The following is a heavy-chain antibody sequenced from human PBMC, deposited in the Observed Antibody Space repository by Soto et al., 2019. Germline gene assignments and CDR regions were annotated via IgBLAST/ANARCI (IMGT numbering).Heavy chain of an antibody. CDR1: GGSISSGDYY. Sequence: SETLSLTCTVSGGSISSGDYYWSWIRQPPGKGLEWIGYISYSGNTYYNPSLKSRVTISVDTSKNQFSLKLNSVTAADTAVYFCARTKYDSVWGSYRFDYWGQGTLVTVSS. V-gene: IGHV4-30-4*01. J-gene: IGHJ4*02. CDR2: ISYSGNT. CDR3: ARTKYDSVWGSYRFDY. D-gene: IGHD3-16*02.